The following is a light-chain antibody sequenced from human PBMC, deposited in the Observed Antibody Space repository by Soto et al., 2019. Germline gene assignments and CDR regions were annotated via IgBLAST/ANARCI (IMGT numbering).Light chain of an antibody. CDR3: SSYTSSSTLAV. V-gene: IGLV2-14*01. Sequence: QSVLTQPASVSGSPGQSITISCTGTSSDVGGYNYVSWYQQHPGKAPKLIIYDVSNRPSGVSNRFSGSKSGNTASLTISGLQAEDEADYYCSSYTSSSTLAVFGTGTKLTVL. J-gene: IGLJ1*01. CDR2: DVS. CDR1: SSDVGGYNY.